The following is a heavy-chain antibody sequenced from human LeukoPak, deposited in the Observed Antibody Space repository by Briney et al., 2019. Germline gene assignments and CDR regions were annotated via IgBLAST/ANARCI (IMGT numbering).Heavy chain of an antibody. CDR2: ISSSSHI. CDR3: ARVVPGTGFLY. CDR1: GFTFSSYT. D-gene: IGHD2-8*02. J-gene: IGHJ4*02. Sequence: PGGSLRLSCAASGFTFSSYTMNWVRQAPGKGLEWVSSISSSSHIYYADSVKGRFTISRDNAKNSLYLQMNSLRAEDTAVYYCARVVPGTGFLYWGQGTLVTVSS. V-gene: IGHV3-21*01.